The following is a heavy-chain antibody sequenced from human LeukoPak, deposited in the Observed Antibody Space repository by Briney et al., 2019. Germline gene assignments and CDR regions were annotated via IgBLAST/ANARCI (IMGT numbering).Heavy chain of an antibody. D-gene: IGHD5-18*01. CDR1: GFTVSSNY. J-gene: IGHJ4*02. Sequence: GGSLRLSCAASGFTVSSNYMSWVRQAPGKGLEWVSVVYSGGSTYYADSVKGRFTISRDNAKNSLYLQMNSLRAEDTALYYCAKAFMDTAMVPFDYWGQGTLVTVSS. V-gene: IGHV3-53*05. CDR3: AKAFMDTAMVPFDY. CDR2: VYSGGST.